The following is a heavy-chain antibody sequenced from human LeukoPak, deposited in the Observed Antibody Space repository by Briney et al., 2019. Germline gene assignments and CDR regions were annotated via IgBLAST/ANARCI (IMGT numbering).Heavy chain of an antibody. CDR2: ISRSSSYF. CDR3: ARITYYYDSNDYPFDY. V-gene: IGHV3-21*01. Sequence: PGESLRLSCAASGFTFSNYGMTWVRQAPGKGLEWVSSISRSSSYFYYADSVKGRFTISRDNAKNSLYLQMNSLRAEDTAVYYCARITYYYDSNDYPFDYWGQGTLVTVSS. D-gene: IGHD3-22*01. CDR1: GFTFSNYG. J-gene: IGHJ4*02.